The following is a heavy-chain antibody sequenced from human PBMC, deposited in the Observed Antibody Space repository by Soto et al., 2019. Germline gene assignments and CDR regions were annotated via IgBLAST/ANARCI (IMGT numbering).Heavy chain of an antibody. J-gene: IGHJ4*02. CDR1: GGTFSSYA. D-gene: IGHD5-12*01. CDR3: ARAPEGWLQVDH. CDR2: IIPMFGTA. V-gene: IGHV1-69*12. Sequence: QVQLVQSGAEVKKPGSSVKVSCQASGGTFSSYAFTWVRQAPGQGLEWMGGIIPMFGTANYAQKFQGRVTSTADESTSTAYVELSSRRSEDTAEYNCARAPEGWLQVDHWGEGTLVTGSS.